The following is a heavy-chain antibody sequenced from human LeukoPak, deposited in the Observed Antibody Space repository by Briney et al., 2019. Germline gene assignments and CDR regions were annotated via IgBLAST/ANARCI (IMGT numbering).Heavy chain of an antibody. J-gene: IGHJ1*01. D-gene: IGHD1-26*01. CDR2: IVVGSGNT. CDR3: AAGIGSRPEYFHY. V-gene: IGHV1-58*02. Sequence: EASVKVSCKASGFTFTSSVMQWVRQARGQRLEWIGWIVVGSGNTNYAQKFQERVTITRDKSTSTAYMELSSLGSEDTAVYYCAAGIGSRPEYFHYWGQGTLVTVSS. CDR1: GFTFTSSV.